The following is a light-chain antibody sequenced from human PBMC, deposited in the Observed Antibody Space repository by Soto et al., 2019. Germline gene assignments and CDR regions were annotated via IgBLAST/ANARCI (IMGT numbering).Light chain of an antibody. CDR3: QKYDSAPWT. CDR2: AAS. V-gene: IGKV1-27*01. Sequence: DIEMTQSPSSLSASVGDRVTITCRASQGISNYLARYQQRPGKVPKLLIYAASTLQSGVPSRFSGSGSGTDFTLTISSLQPEDVATYYCQKYDSAPWTFGQGTEVEIK. CDR1: QGISNY. J-gene: IGKJ1*01.